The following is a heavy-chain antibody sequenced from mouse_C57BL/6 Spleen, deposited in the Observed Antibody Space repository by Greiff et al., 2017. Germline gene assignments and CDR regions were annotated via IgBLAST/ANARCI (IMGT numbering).Heavy chain of an antibody. V-gene: IGHV1-69*01. Sequence: VQLQQPGAELVMPGASVKLSCKASGYTFTSYWMHWVKQRPGQGLEWIGEIDPSDSYTNYNQKFKGKSTLTVDKSSSTAYMQLSSLTSEDSAVYYCARRGWDAYFDYWGQGTTLTVSS. CDR1: GYTFTSYW. CDR3: ARRGWDAYFDY. CDR2: IDPSDSYT. J-gene: IGHJ2*01. D-gene: IGHD4-1*01.